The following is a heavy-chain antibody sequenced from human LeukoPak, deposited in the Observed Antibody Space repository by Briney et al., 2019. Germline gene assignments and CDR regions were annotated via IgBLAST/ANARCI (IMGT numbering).Heavy chain of an antibody. Sequence: SETLSLTCTVSGGSISSSSYYWVWIRQSPGKGLEWIGYVYYSGSTYYNPSLKSRVTISVDTSKNQFSLQLNSVTPEDTAVYYCARTTGYSSRSDYWGQGTLVTVSS. CDR1: GGSISSSSYY. D-gene: IGHD6-13*01. CDR3: ARTTGYSSRSDY. V-gene: IGHV4-39*07. J-gene: IGHJ4*02. CDR2: VYYSGST.